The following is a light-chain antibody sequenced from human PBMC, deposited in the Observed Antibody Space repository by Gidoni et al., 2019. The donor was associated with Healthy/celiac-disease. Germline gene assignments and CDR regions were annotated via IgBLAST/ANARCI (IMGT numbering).Light chain of an antibody. Sequence: DIQMTQSPSSLSASVGDRVTITCRASQSIRSYLNWYQQKPGKAPKLLIYAASSLQSGVPSRFSCSGSGTDFTLTISSLQPEDFATYYCQQSYSTLPTFGQGTKVEIK. V-gene: IGKV1-39*01. CDR1: QSIRSY. CDR3: QQSYSTLPT. J-gene: IGKJ1*01. CDR2: AAS.